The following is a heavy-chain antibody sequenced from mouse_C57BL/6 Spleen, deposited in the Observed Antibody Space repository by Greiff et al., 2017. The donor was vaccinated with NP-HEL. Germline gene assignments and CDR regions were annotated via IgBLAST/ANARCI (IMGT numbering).Heavy chain of an antibody. Sequence: VKLQESGAELVKPGASVKISCKASGYAFSSYWMNWVKQRPGKGLEWIGQIYPGDGDTNYNGKFKGKATLTADKSSSTAYMQLSSLTSEDSAVYFCARWDYYYGSNDFDYWGQGTTLTVSS. D-gene: IGHD1-1*01. J-gene: IGHJ2*01. CDR1: GYAFSSYW. V-gene: IGHV1-80*01. CDR3: ARWDYYYGSNDFDY. CDR2: IYPGDGDT.